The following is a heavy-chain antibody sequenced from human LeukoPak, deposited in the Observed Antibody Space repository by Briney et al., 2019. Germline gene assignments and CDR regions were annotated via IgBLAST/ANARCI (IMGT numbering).Heavy chain of an antibody. J-gene: IGHJ4*02. Sequence: GGSLRLSCAASGFTFSSYAMSWVRQAPGKGLEWVSAISGSGGSTYYADSVKGRFTISRDNSKNTLYLQMNSLRAEDTAVYYYAKTRGYYDSSGYYLDYWGQGTLVTVSS. CDR2: ISGSGGST. CDR1: GFTFSSYA. V-gene: IGHV3-23*01. D-gene: IGHD3-22*01. CDR3: AKTRGYYDSSGYYLDY.